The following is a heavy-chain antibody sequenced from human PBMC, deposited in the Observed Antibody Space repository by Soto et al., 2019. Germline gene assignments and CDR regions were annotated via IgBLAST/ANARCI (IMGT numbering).Heavy chain of an antibody. Sequence: QVQLVQSGAEEKKPGASVKVSCKASGYTFTSYAMHWVRQAPGQRLEWMGWINAGNGNTKYSQKFQGRVIITRDTSASTGYMELSSLRSEDTAVYYCARDPSYYGMDVWGQGTTVTVSS. CDR2: INAGNGNT. J-gene: IGHJ6*02. V-gene: IGHV1-3*05. CDR1: GYTFTSYA. CDR3: ARDPSYYGMDV.